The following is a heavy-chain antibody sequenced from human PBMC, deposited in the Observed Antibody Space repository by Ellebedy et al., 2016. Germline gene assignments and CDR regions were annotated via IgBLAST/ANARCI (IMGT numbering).Heavy chain of an antibody. CDR2: IFSDGNT. D-gene: IGHD5-18*01. CDR1: GFTVSTNY. V-gene: IGHV3-53*05. J-gene: IGHJ4*02. CDR3: ARDSGYTAMLHYFDN. Sequence: GESLKISCAASGFTVSTNYMKWVRQAPGKGLEWVSAIFSDGNTYYADSVKGRFTISRDNSKNTLYLQMNSLRAEDTAVYYCARDSGYTAMLHYFDNWGQGTLVTVSS.